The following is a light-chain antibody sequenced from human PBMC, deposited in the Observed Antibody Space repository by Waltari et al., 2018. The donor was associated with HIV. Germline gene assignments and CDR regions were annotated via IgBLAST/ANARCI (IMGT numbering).Light chain of an antibody. V-gene: IGKV3-20*01. Sequence: EIVLTQSPGTLSLSPGDRATLSCRASESVDSDYLAWYQQKPGQAPRLLIYGAFKRATGIPDRFSGSGSGTDFTLTINRLEPEDLSVYFCQQYGTSPRTFGQGTKLEIK. CDR1: ESVDSDY. CDR3: QQYGTSPRT. CDR2: GAF. J-gene: IGKJ2*01.